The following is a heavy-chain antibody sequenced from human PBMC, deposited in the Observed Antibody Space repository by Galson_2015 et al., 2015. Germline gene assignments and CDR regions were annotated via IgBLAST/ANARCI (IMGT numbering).Heavy chain of an antibody. CDR3: ARETSATGYGDH. D-gene: IGHD5-12*01. V-gene: IGHV1-46*01. J-gene: IGHJ4*02. CDR1: GYTFSNYH. Sequence: QSGAEVKKPGESLKVSCQGPGYTFSNYHIHWVRQAPGQGLEWMGIVTPGSGATSYAEKFQGRVIMTGDMSTTTAFLELSSLRSDDTALYYCARETSATGYGDHWGQGTLVTVSS. CDR2: VTPGSGAT.